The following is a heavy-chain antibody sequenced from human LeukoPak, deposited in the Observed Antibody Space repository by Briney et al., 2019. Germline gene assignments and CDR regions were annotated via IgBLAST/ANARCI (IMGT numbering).Heavy chain of an antibody. V-gene: IGHV3-33*01. D-gene: IGHD3-22*01. CDR2: IWYDGSNK. CDR3: ARDGSDSSGYWDYCYGMDV. J-gene: IGHJ6*02. CDR1: GFTFSSYG. Sequence: PGRSLRLSCAASGFTFSSYGMHWVRQAPGKGLEWVAVIWYDGSNKYYADSVKGRFTISRDNSKNTLYLQMNSLRAEDTAVYYCARDGSDSSGYWDYCYGMDVWGQGTTVTVSS.